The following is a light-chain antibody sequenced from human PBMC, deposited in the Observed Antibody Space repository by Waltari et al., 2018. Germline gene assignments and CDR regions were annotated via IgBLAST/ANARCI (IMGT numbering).Light chain of an antibody. Sequence: QSALTQPASVSGSAGQSITISCTGTSSAVGASTLISWYQQYPGKASTLMIYEVYKRPSGVSDRFSGSKSDNTASLTISGLQAEDEADYYCCSYAGRSTLVFGGGTKLTVL. CDR3: CSYAGRSTLV. CDR1: SSAVGASTL. V-gene: IGLV2-23*02. J-gene: IGLJ2*01. CDR2: EVY.